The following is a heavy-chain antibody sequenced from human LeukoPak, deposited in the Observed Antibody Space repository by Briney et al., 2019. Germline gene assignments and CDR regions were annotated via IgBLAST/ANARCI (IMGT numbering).Heavy chain of an antibody. CDR1: GFTFSSYS. V-gene: IGHV3-23*01. Sequence: EGPLRLSCAASGFTFSSYSMNWVRQAPGKGLEWVSAISGSGGSTYYADSVKGRFTISRDNSKNTLYLQMNSLRAEDTAVYYCAKDGEDFWSGYYTGYRGQGTLVTVSS. CDR2: ISGSGGST. D-gene: IGHD3-3*01. CDR3: AKDGEDFWSGYYTGY. J-gene: IGHJ4*02.